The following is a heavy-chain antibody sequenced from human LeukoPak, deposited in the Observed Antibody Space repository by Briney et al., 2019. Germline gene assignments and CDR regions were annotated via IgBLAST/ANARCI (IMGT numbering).Heavy chain of an antibody. D-gene: IGHD3-10*01. Sequence: PGGSLRLSCAASGFTFSGFWMHWVRQAPGKGLVWVSRIDSDGSHTTYGDSVKGRFTISRDNSKNTLYLQMNSLRAEDTAVYYCASILRSSSGYYFDYWGQGTLVTVSS. CDR2: IDSDGSHT. V-gene: IGHV3-74*01. J-gene: IGHJ4*02. CDR1: GFTFSGFW. CDR3: ASILRSSSGYYFDY.